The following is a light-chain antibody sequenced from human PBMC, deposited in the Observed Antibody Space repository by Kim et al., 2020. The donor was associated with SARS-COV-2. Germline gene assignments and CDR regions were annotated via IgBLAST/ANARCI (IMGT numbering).Light chain of an antibody. CDR1: SGSIASTY. CDR3: QSYDSSTRV. Sequence: GKTVTISCTRSSGSIASTYVQWYQQRPGSSPTTVIYEDNQRPSGVPDRFSGSIDSSSNSASLTISGLKTEDEADYYCQSYDSSTRVFGGGTQLTVL. V-gene: IGLV6-57*01. J-gene: IGLJ3*02. CDR2: EDN.